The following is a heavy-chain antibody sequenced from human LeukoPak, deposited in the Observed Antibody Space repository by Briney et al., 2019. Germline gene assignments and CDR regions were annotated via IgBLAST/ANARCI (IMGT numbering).Heavy chain of an antibody. CDR3: ARDENGWYSGVDS. CDR1: GFTFSSYE. J-gene: IGHJ4*02. D-gene: IGHD6-19*01. V-gene: IGHV3-48*03. Sequence: GGSLRLSCVASGFTFSSYEMNWVRQAPGKGLEWVSYVTGSGTDVHYGDSVKGRFTISRDNAKNSLYLQMDSLRVEDTAVYYCARDENGWYSGVDSWGQGTLVIVSS. CDR2: VTGSGTDV.